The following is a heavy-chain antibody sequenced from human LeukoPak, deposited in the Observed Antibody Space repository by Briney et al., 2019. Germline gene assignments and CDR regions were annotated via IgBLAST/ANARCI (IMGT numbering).Heavy chain of an antibody. V-gene: IGHV4-39*07. Sequence: NPSETLSLTCTVSGGSISSSSYYWGWIRQPPGKGLEWIGSIYYSGSTYYNPSLKSRVTISVDTSKNQFSLKLSSVTAADTAVYYCARDRLNYYDSSGYYDYWGQGTLVTVSS. CDR3: ARDRLNYYDSSGYYDY. D-gene: IGHD3-22*01. J-gene: IGHJ4*02. CDR2: IYYSGST. CDR1: GGSISSSSYY.